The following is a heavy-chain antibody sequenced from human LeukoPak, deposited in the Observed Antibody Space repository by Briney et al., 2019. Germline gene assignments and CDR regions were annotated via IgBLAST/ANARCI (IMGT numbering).Heavy chain of an antibody. J-gene: IGHJ4*02. D-gene: IGHD3-10*01. V-gene: IGHV3-33*01. Sequence: QTGGSLRLSCAASGFTFSSYGMHWVRQAPGKGLEWVAVIWYDGSNKYYADSVKGRFTISRDNSKNTLYLQMNSLRAEDTAVYYCARASTIMVRGVIGGYFDYWGQGTLVTVSS. CDR3: ARASTIMVRGVIGGYFDY. CDR2: IWYDGSNK. CDR1: GFTFSSYG.